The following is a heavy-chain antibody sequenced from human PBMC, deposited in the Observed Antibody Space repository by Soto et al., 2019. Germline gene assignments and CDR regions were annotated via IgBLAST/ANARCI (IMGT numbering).Heavy chain of an antibody. J-gene: IGHJ4*02. CDR2: IYYSGST. D-gene: IGHD6-13*01. CDR3: AGGGGSIAAADY. V-gene: IGHV4-39*01. Sequence: QLQLQESGPGLVKPSETLSLTCTVSGGSISSSSYYWGWIRQPPGKGLEWIGSIYYSGSTYYNPSLKGRVPLSVDTSKNQFSLKVGSVTAADTAVYYWAGGGGSIAAADYWGQGTLVTVSS. CDR1: GGSISSSSYY.